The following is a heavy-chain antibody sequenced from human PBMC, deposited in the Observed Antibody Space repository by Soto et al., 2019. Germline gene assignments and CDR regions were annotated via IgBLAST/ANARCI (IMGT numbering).Heavy chain of an antibody. V-gene: IGHV4-61*01. Sequence: QVQLQESGPGLVKPSETLSLTCTVSGGSVSGDSYYWSWIRQPPGRGLEWIGYIYYSGSTNYNPSRKSRVTISLDTSKNQFSLKLSSVTAADTAVYYCARAAFDGDKDYWGQGTLVTVSS. D-gene: IGHD7-27*01. CDR2: IYYSGST. CDR3: ARAAFDGDKDY. J-gene: IGHJ4*02. CDR1: GGSVSGDSYY.